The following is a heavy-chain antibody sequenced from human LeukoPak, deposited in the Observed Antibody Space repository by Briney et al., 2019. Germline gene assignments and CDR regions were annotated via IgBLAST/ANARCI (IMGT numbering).Heavy chain of an antibody. V-gene: IGHV4-39*01. Sequence: PSETLSLTCTVSGGSISSSSYYWGWIRQPPGKGLGWIGSIYYSGSTYYNPSLKSRVTISVDTSKNQFSLKLSSVTAADTAVYYCARHAGYSSSYYYYYMDVWGKGTTVAVSS. CDR2: IYYSGST. CDR3: ARHAGYSSSYYYYYMDV. D-gene: IGHD6-13*01. CDR1: GGSISSSSYY. J-gene: IGHJ6*03.